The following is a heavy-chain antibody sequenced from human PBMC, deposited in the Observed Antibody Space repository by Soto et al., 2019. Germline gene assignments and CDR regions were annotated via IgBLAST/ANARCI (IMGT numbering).Heavy chain of an antibody. J-gene: IGHJ6*02. CDR3: SSSSGWWRLDV. D-gene: IGHD6-19*01. CDR1: GDSINNGYW. CDR2: KHHSGST. V-gene: IGHV4-4*02. Sequence: QVQLQESGPGLVKPSGTLSLTCGVSGDSINNGYWWTWVRQPPGKGLEWIGEKHHSGSTNYNLSLMSRVSISLDNSKIKFSLSLSSVTAADTAVYFCSSSSGWWRLDVWGQGTTVTVSS.